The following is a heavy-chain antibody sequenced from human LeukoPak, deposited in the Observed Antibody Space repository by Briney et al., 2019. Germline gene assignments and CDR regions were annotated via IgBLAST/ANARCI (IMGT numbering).Heavy chain of an antibody. CDR1: GRSISSSNW. CDR2: IYHTGST. Sequence: SETLSLTCAVSGRSISSSNWWSWVRQPPGKGLEWIGEIYHTGSTNYNPSLKSRVTISIDKSKNQFSLKLSAVTAADTAMYYCARGGYYPNYWGQGTLVTVSS. V-gene: IGHV4-4*02. J-gene: IGHJ4*02. CDR3: ARGGYYPNY. D-gene: IGHD3-22*01.